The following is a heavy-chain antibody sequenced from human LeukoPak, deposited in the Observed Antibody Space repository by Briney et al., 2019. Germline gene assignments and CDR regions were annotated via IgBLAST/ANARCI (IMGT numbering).Heavy chain of an antibody. J-gene: IGHJ6*03. Sequence: PGRSLRLSCAASGFTFSSYAMHWVRQAPGKGLEWVAVISYDGSNKYYADSVKGRFTISRDNSKNTLCLQMNSLRAEDTAVYYCARDEIVATTKANYYYYMDVWGKGTTVTISS. CDR2: ISYDGSNK. D-gene: IGHD5-12*01. V-gene: IGHV3-30*04. CDR1: GFTFSSYA. CDR3: ARDEIVATTKANYYYYMDV.